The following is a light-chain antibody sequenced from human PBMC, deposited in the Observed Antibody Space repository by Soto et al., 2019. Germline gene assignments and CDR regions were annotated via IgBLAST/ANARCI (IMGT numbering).Light chain of an antibody. CDR2: VAS. J-gene: IGKJ2*01. CDR1: QSISSY. V-gene: IGKV1-39*01. Sequence: DIQMTQSPSSLSASVGDRXXIXXXASQSISSYLNWYQQKPGKAPKLLIYVASSLQSGVPSRFSGSGSGTDFTLTISSLQPEXXATXXXQQXYSTPPTFGQGTKLEIK. CDR3: QQXYSTPPT.